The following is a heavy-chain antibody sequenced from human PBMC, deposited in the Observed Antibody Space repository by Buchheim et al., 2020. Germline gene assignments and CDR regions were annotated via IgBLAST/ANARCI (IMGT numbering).Heavy chain of an antibody. J-gene: IGHJ6*02. Sequence: EVQLVESGGGLVKPGGSLRLSCAASGFTFSSYSMNWVRQAPGKGLEWVSSISSSSSYIYYADSVKGRFTISRDNAKNSLYLQMNSLRAEDTAVYYCARGGIQLWLGVDYYYYYGMDVWGQGTT. V-gene: IGHV3-21*01. CDR1: GFTFSSYS. CDR2: ISSSSSYI. CDR3: ARGGIQLWLGVDYYYYYGMDV. D-gene: IGHD5-18*01.